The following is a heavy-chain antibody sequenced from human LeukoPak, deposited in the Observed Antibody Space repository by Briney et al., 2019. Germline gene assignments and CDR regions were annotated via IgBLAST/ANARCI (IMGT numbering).Heavy chain of an antibody. D-gene: IGHD1-1*01. CDR2: ISSSSSTI. J-gene: IGHJ3*02. V-gene: IGHV3-48*02. CDR3: ARDLNEDAFDI. CDR1: GFTFSSYS. Sequence: PGGSLRLSCAASGFTFSSYSMNWVRQAPGKGLEWVSYISSSSSTIYYADSVKGRFTISRDNAKNSLYLRMNSLRDEDTAVYYCARDLNEDAFDIWGQGTMVTVSS.